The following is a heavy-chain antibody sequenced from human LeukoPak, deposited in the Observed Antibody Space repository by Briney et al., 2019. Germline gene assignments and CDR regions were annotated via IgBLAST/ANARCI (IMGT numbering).Heavy chain of an antibody. Sequence: PGGSLRLSCAASGSTFSSLVMSWVRQIRGKGVEWVSSINGRGSDTHYADSVKRRFTISRDNSKDTLYLQMNSLRPEDTAIYYCGKEVGGSGTYYLQYWGQGTLVSVSS. CDR1: GSTFSSLV. CDR2: INGRGSDT. V-gene: IGHV3-23*01. D-gene: IGHD3-10*01. CDR3: GKEVGGSGTYYLQY. J-gene: IGHJ4*02.